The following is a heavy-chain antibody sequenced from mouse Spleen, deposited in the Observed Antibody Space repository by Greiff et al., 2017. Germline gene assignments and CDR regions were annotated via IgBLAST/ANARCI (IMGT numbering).Heavy chain of an antibody. CDR3: ALYYDYDVSWYFDV. CDR1: GYTFTSYG. Sequence: QVQLKESGAELARPGASVKLSCKASGYTFTSYGISWVKQRTGQGLEWIGEIYPRSGNTYYNEKFKGKATLTADKSSSTAYMELRSLTSEDSAVYFCALYYDYDVSWYFDVWGTGTTVTVSS. D-gene: IGHD2-4*01. CDR2: IYPRSGNT. V-gene: IGHV1-81*01. J-gene: IGHJ1*03.